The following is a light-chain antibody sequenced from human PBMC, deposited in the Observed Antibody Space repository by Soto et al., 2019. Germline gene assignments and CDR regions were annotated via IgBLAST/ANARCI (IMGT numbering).Light chain of an antibody. V-gene: IGKV3-20*01. Sequence: EIVLTQSPGTLSLSPGERATLSCRASQSVSSSSLAWYQQKPGQAPRLLIYGVSRRATGIPDRFSGSGSGTDFSLTISRLEPEDFAVYYCQQYRSSPVTFGGGTKVEIK. J-gene: IGKJ4*01. CDR2: GVS. CDR3: QQYRSSPVT. CDR1: QSVSSSS.